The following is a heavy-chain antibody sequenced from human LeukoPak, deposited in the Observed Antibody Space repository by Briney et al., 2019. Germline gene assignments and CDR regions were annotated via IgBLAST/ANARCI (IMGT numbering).Heavy chain of an antibody. V-gene: IGHV3-30-3*01. J-gene: IGHJ4*02. CDR1: GFIFNDYP. CDR3: ARDAPFHDY. CDR2: ISEDGINK. Sequence: PGGSLRLSCTASGFIFNDYPMHWVRQAPGKGLEWVAVISEDGINKFYADSVKGRFTISRDNSKNTLYVQMNSLRREDSAVYYCARDAPFHDYWGQGTLATVSS.